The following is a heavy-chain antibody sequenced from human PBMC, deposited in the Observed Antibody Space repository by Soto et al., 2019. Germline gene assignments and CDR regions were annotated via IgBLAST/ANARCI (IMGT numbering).Heavy chain of an antibody. CDR3: ARGDYSNPFDY. V-gene: IGHV4-31*03. CDR2: IYYSGST. CDR1: GGSISSGRFY. Sequence: SLTGTVSGGSISSGRFYWSWIRQHPGKGLEWIGYIYYSGSTYYNPSLKSRVTISGDTSKNQFFLKLSSVTAADTAVYYCARGDYSNPFDYWGQGTLVTVSS. D-gene: IGHD4-4*01. J-gene: IGHJ4*02.